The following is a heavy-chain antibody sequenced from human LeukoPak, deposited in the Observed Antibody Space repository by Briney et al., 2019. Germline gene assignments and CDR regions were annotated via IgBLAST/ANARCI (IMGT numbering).Heavy chain of an antibody. V-gene: IGHV4-59*08. Sequence: SETLSLTCIVSGGSISTYSWNWIRQSPEKGLEWVGYISHSGTTSYDSYFRSRVTISVDTSKNQLSLKLTSVTAADTAVYYCARWDASAWAFGNWGPGTLVTVSS. D-gene: IGHD6-19*01. CDR1: GGSISTYS. J-gene: IGHJ4*02. CDR2: ISHSGTT. CDR3: ARWDASAWAFGN.